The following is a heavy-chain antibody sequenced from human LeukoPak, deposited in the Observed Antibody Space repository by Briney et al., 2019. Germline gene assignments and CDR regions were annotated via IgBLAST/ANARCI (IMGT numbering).Heavy chain of an antibody. V-gene: IGHV4-39*07. CDR3: ARDFSSSSTVYYYYYRDV. Sequence: SETLSLTCTVSGGSISSGSYYWGSVRQPPGKGVEWIGTISYSGTTYYSPSLKSRVTISLDTSKNQFSLKLSSVSAADTAIYYCARDFSSSSTVYYYYYRDVWGKGTAVTVSS. D-gene: IGHD6-6*01. J-gene: IGHJ6*03. CDR1: GGSISSGSYY. CDR2: ISYSGTT.